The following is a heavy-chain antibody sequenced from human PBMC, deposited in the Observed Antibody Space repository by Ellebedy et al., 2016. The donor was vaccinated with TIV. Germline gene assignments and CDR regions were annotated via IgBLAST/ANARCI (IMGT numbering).Heavy chain of an antibody. CDR3: PKGSHYYGSGTFYGMDV. CDR1: GFTFADYA. CDR2: ISWNSGSI. D-gene: IGHD3-10*01. V-gene: IGHV3-9*03. Sequence: PGGSLRLSCAASGFTFADYAMHWVRQAPGKGLEWVSGISWNSGSIGYADSVKGRFTISRGNAKNSLYLQMNSLRAEDMALYYCPKGSHYYGSGTFYGMDVWGQGTTVTVSS. J-gene: IGHJ6*02.